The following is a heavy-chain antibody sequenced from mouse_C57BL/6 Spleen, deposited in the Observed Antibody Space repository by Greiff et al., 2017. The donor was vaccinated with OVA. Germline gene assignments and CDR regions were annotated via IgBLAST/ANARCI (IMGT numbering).Heavy chain of an antibody. J-gene: IGHJ1*03. V-gene: IGHV10-1*01. Sequence: EVHLVESGGGLVQPKGSLKLSCAASGFSFNTYAMNWVRQAPGKGLEWVARIRSKSNNYETYYADSVKDRFTISRDDSESMRYLQMNNLKTEDTAMYYCGRQDYYGSSYFWYFDVWGTGTTVTVTS. CDR3: GRQDYYGSSYFWYFDV. CDR1: GFSFNTYA. D-gene: IGHD1-1*01. CDR2: IRSKSNNYET.